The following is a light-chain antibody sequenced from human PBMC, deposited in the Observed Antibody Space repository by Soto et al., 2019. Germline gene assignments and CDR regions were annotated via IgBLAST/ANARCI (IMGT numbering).Light chain of an antibody. CDR2: LNSDGSH. J-gene: IGLJ2*01. V-gene: IGLV4-69*01. CDR1: SGHSSYA. Sequence: QLVLTQSPSASASLEASVKLTCTLSSGHSSYAIAWHQQQPEKGPRYLMKLNSDGSHSKGDGIPDRFSGSSSGAERYLTISSLQSEDEADNYCQTWGSGPVVFGGGTKLTVL. CDR3: QTWGSGPVV.